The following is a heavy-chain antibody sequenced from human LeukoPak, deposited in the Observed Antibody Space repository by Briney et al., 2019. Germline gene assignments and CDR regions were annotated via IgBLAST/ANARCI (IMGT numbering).Heavy chain of an antibody. CDR3: ARGARGWFDP. CDR1: GGSISSYY. Sequence: PSETLSLTCTVSGGSISSYYWSWIRQPPGKGLEWIGYIYYGGSTNYNPSLKSRVTISVDTSKNQFSLKLSSVTAADTAVYYCARGARGWFDPWGQGTLVTVSS. CDR2: IYYGGST. V-gene: IGHV4-59*01. J-gene: IGHJ5*02.